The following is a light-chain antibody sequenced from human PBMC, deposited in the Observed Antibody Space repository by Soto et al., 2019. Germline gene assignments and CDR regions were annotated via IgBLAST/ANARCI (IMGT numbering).Light chain of an antibody. V-gene: IGKV1-39*01. CDR2: AVS. CDR3: QQSYSTART. J-gene: IGKJ2*01. Sequence: DIQMTQSPSSLSATVGDRVTITCRASQSISNYLNWYQQKPGKAPNLLIYAVSSLRSGVPSRFSGSGSGTDLTLTISSLQAEDFATYYCQQSYSTARTFGQGTKLEIK. CDR1: QSISNY.